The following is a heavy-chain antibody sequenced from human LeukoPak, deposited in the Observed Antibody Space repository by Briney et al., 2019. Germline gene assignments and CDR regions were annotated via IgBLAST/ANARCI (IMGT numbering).Heavy chain of an antibody. CDR3: ARDPGIAAAGPFDY. Sequence: ASVKVSCKASGYTFTSCGISWVRQAPGQGLEWMGWISAYNGNTNYAQKLQGRVTMTTDTSTSTAYMELRSLRSDDTAVYYCARDPGIAAAGPFDYWGQGTLVTVSS. J-gene: IGHJ4*02. CDR2: ISAYNGNT. D-gene: IGHD6-13*01. CDR1: GYTFTSCG. V-gene: IGHV1-18*01.